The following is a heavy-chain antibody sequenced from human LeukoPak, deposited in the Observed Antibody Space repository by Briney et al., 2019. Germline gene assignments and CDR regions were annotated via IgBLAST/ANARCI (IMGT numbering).Heavy chain of an antibody. Sequence: ASVKVSCKASGYTFTGYYMYWVRQAPGQGLEWMGWINPNSGGTNYAQKFQGRVTMTRDTSISTAYMELSRLRSDDTAVYYCARVVRGVIIPPGFDPWGQGTLVTVSS. CDR2: INPNSGGT. D-gene: IGHD3-10*01. CDR3: ARVVRGVIIPPGFDP. V-gene: IGHV1-2*02. J-gene: IGHJ5*02. CDR1: GYTFTGYY.